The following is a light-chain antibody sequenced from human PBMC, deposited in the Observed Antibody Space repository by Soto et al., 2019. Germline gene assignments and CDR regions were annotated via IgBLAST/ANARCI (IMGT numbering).Light chain of an antibody. V-gene: IGKV3-20*01. CDR2: GAS. CDR1: QSVSSSY. Sequence: EIVLTQSPDTLSLSPGERATLSCRASQSVSSSYLAWYQQKPGQAPRLLIYGASSRATCIPDRFSGSGSGTDFTLTISRLEPEDFSVYYCQQYDSSPLSFGQGIMVEIK. CDR3: QQYDSSPLS. J-gene: IGKJ1*01.